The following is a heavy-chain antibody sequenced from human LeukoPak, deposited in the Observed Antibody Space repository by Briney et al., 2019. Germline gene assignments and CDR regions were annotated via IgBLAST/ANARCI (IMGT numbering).Heavy chain of an antibody. Sequence: TGGSLRLSCAASGFTFSSYAMSWVRQAPGKGLEWVSAISGSGGSTYYADSVKGRFTISRDNSKNTLYLQMNSLRAEDTAVYYCAKAKYSILDAFDIWGQGTMVTVSS. CDR1: GFTFSSYA. CDR2: ISGSGGST. D-gene: IGHD4-11*01. V-gene: IGHV3-23*01. J-gene: IGHJ3*02. CDR3: AKAKYSILDAFDI.